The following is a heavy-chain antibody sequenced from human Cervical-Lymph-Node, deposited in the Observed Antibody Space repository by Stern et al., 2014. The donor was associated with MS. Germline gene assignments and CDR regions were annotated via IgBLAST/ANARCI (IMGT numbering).Heavy chain of an antibody. D-gene: IGHD6-19*01. CDR2: IKRDGSET. CDR1: GSPFSTSW. J-gene: IGHJ5*01. CDR3: TRFLQSGWSDLFDS. Sequence: EAQLVESGGGLVQPGGSQRLSCVASGSPFSTSWMSWVRQAPGKGLEWVANIKRDGSETYYLDSVKGRFTISRDNAKSSLYLEMNSLRAEDTAVYYCTRFLQSGWSDLFDSWGRGTLVTVSS. V-gene: IGHV3-7*01.